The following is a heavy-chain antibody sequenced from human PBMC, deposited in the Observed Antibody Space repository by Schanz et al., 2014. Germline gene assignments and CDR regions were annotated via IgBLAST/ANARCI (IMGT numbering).Heavy chain of an antibody. V-gene: IGHV3-11*01. CDR1: GFTFSDYY. CDR2: ISSRGTTI. D-gene: IGHD1-26*01. Sequence: QVQLEESGGGLVTPGGSLRLSCAASGFTFSDYYMSWIRQAPGKGLECISYISSRGTTIYYADSVKGRFTISRDNAENSLXLQMSSLRAEDTAVYYCASSSYRLLSYYYAMDVWGQGTTVTVSS. CDR3: ASSSYRLLSYYYAMDV. J-gene: IGHJ6*02.